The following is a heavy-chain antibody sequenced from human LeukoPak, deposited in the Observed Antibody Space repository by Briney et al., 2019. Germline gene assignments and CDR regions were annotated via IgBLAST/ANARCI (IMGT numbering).Heavy chain of an antibody. J-gene: IGHJ5*02. V-gene: IGHV3-7*03. D-gene: IGHD3-3*01. Sequence: PGGSLTLSCAVSGFTSSTAWLTWVRQAPGKGLEWVADMRQDGSDKYYVDSVKGRFTISRDNSKNTLYLQMNSLRAEDTAVYYCAKFAIFGVVRSLDPWGQGTLVTVSS. CDR2: MRQDGSDK. CDR1: GFTSSTAW. CDR3: AKFAIFGVVRSLDP.